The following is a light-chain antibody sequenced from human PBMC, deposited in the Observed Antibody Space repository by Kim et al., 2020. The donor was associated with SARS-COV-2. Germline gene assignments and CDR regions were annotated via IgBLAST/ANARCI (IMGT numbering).Light chain of an antibody. CDR2: DVS. CDR1: SRDISGYNY. CDR3: SSITSISTGV. J-gene: IGLJ2*01. V-gene: IGLV2-14*04. Sequence: GQADTISCTGTSRDISGYNYGSWYQEHPGKAPKLMMYDVSKRSSGVSNRFSGAKSGNTASLTISGLRAEDEADYYCSSITSISTGVLGGGTQLTVL.